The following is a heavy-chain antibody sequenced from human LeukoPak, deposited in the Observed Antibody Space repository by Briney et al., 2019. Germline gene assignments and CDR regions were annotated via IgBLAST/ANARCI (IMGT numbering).Heavy chain of an antibody. D-gene: IGHD3-16*01. CDR1: GFTFTSYA. CDR3: AKANWVSNVDAVW. CDR2: TRGGGET. J-gene: IGHJ4*02. Sequence: GGSLRLSCAASGFTFTSYAMSWVRQAPARGLEWVSSTRGGGETFYADSVKGRCTLSRDDSRNTVYLQLNNLSVEDTAVYYCAKANWVSNVDAVWWGQGTLVTVSS. V-gene: IGHV3-23*01.